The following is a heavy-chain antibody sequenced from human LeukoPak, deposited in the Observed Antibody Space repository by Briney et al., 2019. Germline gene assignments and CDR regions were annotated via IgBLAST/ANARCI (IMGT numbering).Heavy chain of an antibody. CDR3: AKVTSSWNYFDY. CDR1: RFTFSTYA. V-gene: IGHV3-23*01. CDR2: FSGSGGRI. Sequence: GGSLRLSCAASRFTFSTYAMSWVRQAPGKGLEWVSTFSGSGGRIYYADSVKGRFTISRDNSKNTLYLQMNSLRAEDTAVYYCAKVTSSWNYFDYWGQGAPVTVSS. D-gene: IGHD6-13*01. J-gene: IGHJ4*02.